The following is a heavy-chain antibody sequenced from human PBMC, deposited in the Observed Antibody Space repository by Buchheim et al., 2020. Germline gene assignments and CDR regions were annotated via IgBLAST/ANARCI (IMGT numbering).Heavy chain of an antibody. J-gene: IGHJ4*02. CDR1: GGSFSGYY. D-gene: IGHD4-17*01. Sequence: QVQLQQWGAGLLKPSETLSLTCAVYGGSFSGYYWSWIRQPPGKGLEWIGEINHSGSTNYNPSLKSRVPISVDTSKNQFSLKLSSVTAADTAVYYCARRVNYGDRPFDYWGQGTL. CDR3: ARRVNYGDRPFDY. CDR2: INHSGST. V-gene: IGHV4-34*01.